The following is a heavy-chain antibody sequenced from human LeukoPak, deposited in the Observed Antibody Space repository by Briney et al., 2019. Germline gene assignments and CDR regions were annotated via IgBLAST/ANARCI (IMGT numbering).Heavy chain of an antibody. CDR1: GFTFSLYE. CDR2: IGTRGDT. J-gene: IGHJ4*02. Sequence: GGSLRLSHAACGFTFSLYEMHSVRHAPGKGLEWVSGIGTRGDTYYPGSVKGQFTISRENAKKSLYLQMNSLRAGDTAVYYCARDMRQLFQWGQGTLVTVSS. D-gene: IGHD6-13*01. V-gene: IGHV3-13*03. CDR3: ARDMRQLFQ.